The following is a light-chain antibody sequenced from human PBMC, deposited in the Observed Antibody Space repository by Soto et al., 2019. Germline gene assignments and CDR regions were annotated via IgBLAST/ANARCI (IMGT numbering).Light chain of an antibody. V-gene: IGKV1-8*01. CDR1: QGVSSY. J-gene: IGKJ1*01. CDR2: AAS. Sequence: AIRITQSPSSFSASTGDRVTITCGASQGVSSYLAWYQQKPGKAPKLLIYAASTLQSGVPSRFSGSGSGTEFTLTISSLQPDDSATYYCQQYEVYPWTFGRGTKVDIK. CDR3: QQYEVYPWT.